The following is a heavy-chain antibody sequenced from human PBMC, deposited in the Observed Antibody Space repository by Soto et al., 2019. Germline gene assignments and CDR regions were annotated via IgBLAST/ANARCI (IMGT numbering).Heavy chain of an antibody. CDR1: GFTFSSYA. J-gene: IGHJ4*02. CDR2: ISGSGGST. Sequence: EVQLLESGGGLVQPGGSLRLSCAASGFTFSSYAMSWVRQAPGKGLEWVSAISGSGGSTYYADSVKGRFTISRDNSKNTLYLQMDSLSEEDTAVYYCARGGAPYFNYWGQGTMVTVSS. CDR3: ARGGAPYFNY. D-gene: IGHD1-26*01. V-gene: IGHV3-23*01.